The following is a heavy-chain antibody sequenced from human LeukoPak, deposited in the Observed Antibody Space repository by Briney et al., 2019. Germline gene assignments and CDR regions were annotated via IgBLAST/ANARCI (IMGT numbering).Heavy chain of an antibody. CDR2: INHSGST. D-gene: IGHD2-15*01. V-gene: IGHV4-34*01. Sequence: SETLSLTCAVYGGSFSGYYCSWIRQPPGNRLEWIWEINHSGSTNYNPSLTSRVTISVDTSKHQFSRQLSSVTGADTAVYYCARATRSYYYDYWGQGTLVNVSS. CDR1: GGSFSGYY. J-gene: IGHJ4*02. CDR3: ARATRSYYYDY.